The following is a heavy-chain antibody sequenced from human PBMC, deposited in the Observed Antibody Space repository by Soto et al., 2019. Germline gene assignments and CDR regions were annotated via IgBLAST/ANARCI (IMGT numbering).Heavy chain of an antibody. D-gene: IGHD5-18*01. V-gene: IGHV3-30*03. CDR3: VSGRGYGHASVPYS. CDR2: ISYDGSLQ. Sequence: QAQLVESGGGVVQPGRSLRLSCAASGFAFSSYGMHWVRQAPGTGLEWVAVISYDGSLQYYADSVKGRFTISRDNSKNMVLLQISSLRAEDTAVYYCVSGRGYGHASVPYSWGQGTLVSVSS. CDR1: GFAFSSYG. J-gene: IGHJ4*02.